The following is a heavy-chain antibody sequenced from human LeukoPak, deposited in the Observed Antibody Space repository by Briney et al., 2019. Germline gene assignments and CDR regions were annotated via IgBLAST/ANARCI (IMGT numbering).Heavy chain of an antibody. V-gene: IGHV1-18*01. CDR1: GYTFTSYG. Sequence: GASVKVSCKASGYTFTSYGISWVRQAPGQGLEWMGWISAYNGNTNYAQKLQGRVTMTTDTSTSTAYMELRSLRSDDTAVYYCARVPMEWELLGALDYWGQGTLVTVSS. D-gene: IGHD1-26*01. CDR3: ARVPMEWELLGALDY. J-gene: IGHJ4*02. CDR2: ISAYNGNT.